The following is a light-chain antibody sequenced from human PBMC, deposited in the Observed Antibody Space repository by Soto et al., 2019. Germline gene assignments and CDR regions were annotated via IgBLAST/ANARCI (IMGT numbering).Light chain of an antibody. CDR2: EVN. V-gene: IGLV2-14*01. Sequence: QSALTQPASVSGFPGQSITISCTGTSSDVGGYNYVSWYQQHPGKAPKLMIYEVNNRPSGVSNRFSGSKSGNTASLIISGLQAEDEADYYCSSYSSSSPRLFGGGTKLTV. CDR3: SSYSSSSPRL. CDR1: SSDVGGYNY. J-gene: IGLJ2*01.